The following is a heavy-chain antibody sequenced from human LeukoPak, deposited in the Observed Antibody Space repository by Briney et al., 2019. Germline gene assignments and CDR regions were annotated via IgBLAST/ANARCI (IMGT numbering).Heavy chain of an antibody. CDR1: GFAFNIYV. CDR3: VAETKDRYPDDSAFDI. J-gene: IGHJ5*02. CDR2: SDGSRGIT. Sequence: QPGGSLRLSCAASGFAFNIYVMHWVRQAAGKGLEWVSLSDGSRGITYYADSVKGRFTISRDNSKNTLFLHMSSLRAEDTAIYYCVAETKDRYPDDSAFDIWGQGTLVTVSS. V-gene: IGHV3-23*01. D-gene: IGHD6-19*01.